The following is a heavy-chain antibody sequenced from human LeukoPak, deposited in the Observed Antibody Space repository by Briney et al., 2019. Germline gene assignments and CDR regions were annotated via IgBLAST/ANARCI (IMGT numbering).Heavy chain of an antibody. V-gene: IGHV3-23*01. CDR1: VFPFCSYP. CDR3: AKGLVVVVAAFFDY. Sequence: GGSLRLSCAVSVFPFCSYPVSWVRQAPGKGLEWVSAISGSGGSTYYADSVKCGFTISRDNSKNTLYLQMNSLRAEDTAVYYCAKGLVVVVAAFFDYWGQGTLVTVSS. CDR2: ISGSGGST. D-gene: IGHD2-15*01. J-gene: IGHJ4*02.